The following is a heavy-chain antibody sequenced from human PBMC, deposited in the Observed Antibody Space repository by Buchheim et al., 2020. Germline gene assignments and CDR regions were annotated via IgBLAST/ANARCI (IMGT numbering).Heavy chain of an antibody. Sequence: QVQLVQSGAEVKKPGAPVKASCKASGYTFTSYYMHWVRQAPGQGLEWMGIINPSGGSKSYAPKFQGRVTMTRDTSTSTVYMELSSLRSEDTAVYYCARWGIVATIATYYYGMDVWGQGTT. CDR2: INPSGGSK. CDR1: GYTFTSYY. CDR3: ARWGIVATIATYYYGMDV. J-gene: IGHJ6*02. V-gene: IGHV1-46*01. D-gene: IGHD5-12*01.